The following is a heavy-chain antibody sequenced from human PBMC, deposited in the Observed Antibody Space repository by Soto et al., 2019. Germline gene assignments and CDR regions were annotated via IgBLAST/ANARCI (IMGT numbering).Heavy chain of an antibody. J-gene: IGHJ4*02. V-gene: IGHV3-23*01. CDR2: IRASGVTT. CDR1: GFTFSNYA. Sequence: DVQLLDSGGGLVQPGRSLRLSCAASGFTFSNYAMSWVRQAPGKGLEWVSTIRASGVTTFHADSARGRFTISRDNSKNTLSLQMNSLTADDTAIYYCAKGAIGRLDYWGQGTLVTVSS. D-gene: IGHD1-26*01. CDR3: AKGAIGRLDY.